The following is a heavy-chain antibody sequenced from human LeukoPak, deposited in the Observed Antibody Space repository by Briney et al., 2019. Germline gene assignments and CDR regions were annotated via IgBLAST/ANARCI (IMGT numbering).Heavy chain of an antibody. Sequence: GGSLRPSCAASGFTFANYAMTWVRQAPGKGLEWVSAISGNGDNTYYADSAKGRFTISRDNSKNTLYLQMNGLRAEDTAIYYCATDRDDPTVAPLYYFDYWGQGALVTVSS. CDR3: ATDRDDPTVAPLYYFDY. CDR2: ISGNGDNT. J-gene: IGHJ4*02. D-gene: IGHD1-1*01. V-gene: IGHV3-23*01. CDR1: GFTFANYA.